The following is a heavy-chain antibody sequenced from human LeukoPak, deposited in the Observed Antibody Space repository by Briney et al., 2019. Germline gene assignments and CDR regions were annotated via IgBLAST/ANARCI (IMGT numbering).Heavy chain of an antibody. J-gene: IGHJ4*02. Sequence: LSLTCTVYGGSFSGYYWSWVRQAAGKGLEWVSVVSGSGDTTYYADSVKGRLTISRDNVKKSLYLQMNSLRVEDTAVYYCASGVSASRYWGQGTLVTVSS. V-gene: IGHV3-11*04. CDR3: ASGVSASRY. CDR2: VSGSGDTT. CDR1: GGSFSGYY.